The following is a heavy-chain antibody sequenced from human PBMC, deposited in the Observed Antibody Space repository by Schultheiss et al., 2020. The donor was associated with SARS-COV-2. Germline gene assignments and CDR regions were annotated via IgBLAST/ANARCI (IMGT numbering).Heavy chain of an antibody. CDR1: GFTFSSYG. CDR2: ISDGGSAT. J-gene: IGHJ4*02. Sequence: GALRLSCAASGFTFSSYGMHWVRQAPGKGLEWVSSISDGGSATYYADSVKGRFTISRDNSKNTLYLQMGSLRAEDMAVYYCARVGVDPAFDCWGQGTLVTVSS. V-gene: IGHV3-64*02. D-gene: IGHD5-18*01. CDR3: ARVGVDPAFDC.